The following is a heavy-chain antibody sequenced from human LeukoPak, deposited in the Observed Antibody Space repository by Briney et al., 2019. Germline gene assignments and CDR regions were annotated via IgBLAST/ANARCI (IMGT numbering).Heavy chain of an antibody. D-gene: IGHD2-15*01. CDR1: GFTFSSSA. CDR3: ARGGVVVAAPLDY. Sequence: GGSLRLSCSASGFTFSSSAMTWVRQVPGKGLEWVSAISGGGGRTYYADSVKGRFTISRDNSKNTLYLQMNSLRAEDTAVYYCARGGVVVAAPLDYWGQGTLVTLSS. J-gene: IGHJ4*02. CDR2: ISGGGGRT. V-gene: IGHV3-23*01.